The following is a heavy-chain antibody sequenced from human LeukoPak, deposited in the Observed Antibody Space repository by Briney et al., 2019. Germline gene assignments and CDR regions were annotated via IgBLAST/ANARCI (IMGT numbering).Heavy chain of an antibody. Sequence: ASVKVSCKVSGYTLTELSMHWVRQAPGKGLEWMGGFDPEDGETIYAQKFQGRVTITTDESTSTAYMELSSLRSEDTAVYYCARVAWAFPDGWFDPWGQGTLVTVSS. CDR2: FDPEDGET. CDR1: GYTLTELS. CDR3: ARVAWAFPDGWFDP. D-gene: IGHD1-14*01. V-gene: IGHV1-24*01. J-gene: IGHJ5*02.